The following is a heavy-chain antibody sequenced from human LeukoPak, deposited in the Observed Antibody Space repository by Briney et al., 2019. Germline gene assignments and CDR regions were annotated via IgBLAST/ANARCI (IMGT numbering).Heavy chain of an antibody. CDR2: ISSSGSTI. CDR3: ARDRYYDSSGLDAFDI. J-gene: IGHJ3*02. Sequence: GGSLRLSCAASGFTFSDYYMSWIRQAPGKGPEWVPYISSSGSTIYYADSVKGRFTISRDNAKNSLYLQMNSLRAEDTAVYYCARDRYYDSSGLDAFDIWGQGTMVTVSS. D-gene: IGHD3-22*01. CDR1: GFTFSDYY. V-gene: IGHV3-11*01.